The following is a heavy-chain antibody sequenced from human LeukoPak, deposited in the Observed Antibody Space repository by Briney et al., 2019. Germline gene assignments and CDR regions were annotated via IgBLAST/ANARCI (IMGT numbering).Heavy chain of an antibody. CDR2: INPNSGGT. Sequence: ASVKVSCKASGYTFTGYYIHWVRQAPGQGLEWMGWINPNSGGTNNAQKFQGRVTISADKSISTAYLQWSSLKASDTAMYYCARHGYYYDSSIYFDYWGQGTLVTVSS. D-gene: IGHD3-22*01. V-gene: IGHV1-2*02. CDR3: ARHGYYYDSSIYFDY. CDR1: GYTFTGYY. J-gene: IGHJ4*02.